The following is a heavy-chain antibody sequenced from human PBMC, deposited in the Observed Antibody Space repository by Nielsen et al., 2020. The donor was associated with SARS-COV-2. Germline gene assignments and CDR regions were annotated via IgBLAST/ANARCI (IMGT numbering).Heavy chain of an antibody. CDR3: VKDEDREVAATRYYYGMDV. Sequence: WIRQPPGKGLEWVATITNGGSTTYYADSVKGRFTISRDNSKNTLYLQMSSLRAEDTAVYYCVKDEDREVAATRYYYGMDVWGQGTTVTVSS. V-gene: IGHV3-64D*06. CDR2: ITNGGSTT. D-gene: IGHD2-15*01. J-gene: IGHJ6*02.